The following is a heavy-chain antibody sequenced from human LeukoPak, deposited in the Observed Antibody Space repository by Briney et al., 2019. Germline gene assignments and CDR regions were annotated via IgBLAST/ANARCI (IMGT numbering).Heavy chain of an antibody. V-gene: IGHV1-2*02. Sequence: ASVKVSCKASGYTFTGHYLHWVRQAPGQGLEWMGWINANSGDTTYAQKFLGRVTVTRDTFISTVYMEMSSLTSDDTAVYYCSREDVWGQGTRVTVSS. J-gene: IGHJ4*02. CDR2: INANSGDT. CDR1: GYTFTGHY. CDR3: SREDV.